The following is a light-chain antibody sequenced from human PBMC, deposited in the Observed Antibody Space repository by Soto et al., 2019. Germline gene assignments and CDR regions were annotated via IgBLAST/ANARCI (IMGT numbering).Light chain of an antibody. CDR1: QSVGTS. V-gene: IGKV3-11*01. CDR3: HQHSNWPLT. CDR2: DVS. Sequence: EIVLTQSPDTLSFSPVSRDTLSCRASQSVGTSLAWYQQKPGQAPSLLISDVSNRATGIPARFSGSGSRTDFTLTISSLEPEDFAVYYCHQHSNWPLTFGGGTKVDIK. J-gene: IGKJ4*01.